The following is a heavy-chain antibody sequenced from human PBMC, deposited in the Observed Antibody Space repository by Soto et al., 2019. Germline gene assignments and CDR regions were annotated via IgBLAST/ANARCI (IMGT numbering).Heavy chain of an antibody. CDR1: GYTFTGLY. V-gene: IGHV1-2*02. CDR3: ARDHGWWSFDY. D-gene: IGHD2-8*02. J-gene: IGHJ4*02. CDR2: INPNSGGT. Sequence: ASVKVSCKASGYTFTGLYIHWVRLAPGQGLEWMGWINPNSGGTNYAEKFQGRVTMTRDTSISTAYMELSSLRSDDTAVYYCARDHGWWSFDYWGQGTLVTVSS.